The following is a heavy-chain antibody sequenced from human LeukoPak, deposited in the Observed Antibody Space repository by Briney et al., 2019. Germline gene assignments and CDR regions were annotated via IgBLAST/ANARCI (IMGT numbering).Heavy chain of an antibody. CDR1: GYTFTVYY. V-gene: IGHV1-2*02. CDR3: ARDRYGDREFDY. D-gene: IGHD4-17*01. CDR2: INPNSGGT. J-gene: IGHJ4*02. Sequence: GASVKVSCKASGYTFTVYYMHWVRQAPGQGLEWMGWINPNSGGTNYAQKFQGRVTMTRDTSISTAYMELSRLASDDTAVYYCARDRYGDREFDYWGQGTLVTVSS.